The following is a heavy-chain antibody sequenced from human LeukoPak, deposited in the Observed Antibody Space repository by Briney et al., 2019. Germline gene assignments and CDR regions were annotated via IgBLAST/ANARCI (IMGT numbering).Heavy chain of an antibody. CDR2: SYSAGSI. D-gene: IGHD3-16*01. CDR3: AREGRGTDAFDI. J-gene: IGHJ3*02. Sequence: GGSLRLSCVASGLIVSSNYMTWVRLAPGKGLEWVSISYSAGSIDYADSVKGRFTISRDNSKNTVYLQMNNVTGADTAVYYCAREGRGTDAFDIWGQGTIVTVSS. V-gene: IGHV3-66*01. CDR1: GLIVSSNY.